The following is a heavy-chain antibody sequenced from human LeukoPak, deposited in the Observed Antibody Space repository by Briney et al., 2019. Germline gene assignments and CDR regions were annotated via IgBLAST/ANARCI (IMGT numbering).Heavy chain of an antibody. CDR3: ATPNPYYDFWSGYLDY. CDR1: VFTFSSYA. V-gene: IGHV3-23*01. CDR2: ISGSGGST. J-gene: IGHJ4*02. Sequence: GGSLRLSCAASVFTFSSYAMSWVRQAPGKGLEWVSAISGSGGSTYYADSVKGRFTISRDNSKNTLYLQMNSLRAEDTAVYYCATPNPYYDFWSGYLDYWGQGTLVTVSS. D-gene: IGHD3-3*01.